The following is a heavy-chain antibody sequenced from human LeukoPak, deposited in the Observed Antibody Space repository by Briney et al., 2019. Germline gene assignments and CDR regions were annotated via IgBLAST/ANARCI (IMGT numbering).Heavy chain of an antibody. Sequence: GWSLRLSCVASGFTFNGYVMRWVRQAPGKGLEWVSGISESGDIKIYAESVKGRFTISRDNSKNTLYLQMNCLRVEDTAIYYCTQVNGGAAIDTKYFQHWGPGTLVTVSS. CDR3: TQVNGGAAIDTKYFQH. J-gene: IGHJ1*01. CDR2: ISESGDIK. V-gene: IGHV3-23*01. CDR1: GFTFNGYV. D-gene: IGHD6-25*01.